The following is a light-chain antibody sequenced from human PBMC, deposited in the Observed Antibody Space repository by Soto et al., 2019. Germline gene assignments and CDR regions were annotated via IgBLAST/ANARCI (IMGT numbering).Light chain of an antibody. J-gene: IGLJ2*01. CDR2: DVS. V-gene: IGLV2-14*03. CDR3: SSYTTSRTVV. Sequence: QSALTQPASVSGFPGQSITISCTGTSSDIGAYHYVSWYQRHPGKAPNLMIYDVSNRPSGISERFSGSKSGNTASLTISGLQVEDEGDYYCSSYTTSRTVVLGGGTKLTVL. CDR1: SSDIGAYHY.